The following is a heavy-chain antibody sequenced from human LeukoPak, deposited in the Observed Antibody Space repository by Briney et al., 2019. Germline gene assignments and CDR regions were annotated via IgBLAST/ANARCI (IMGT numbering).Heavy chain of an antibody. CDR1: GYTLTELS. CDR2: FDPEDGET. D-gene: IGHD3-10*01. CDR3: ATDLHGSGSPSRAYYYYGMDV. V-gene: IGHV1-24*01. Sequence: ASVKVSCKVSGYTLTELSMHWVRQAPGKGLEWMGGFDPEDGETIYAQKFQGRVTMTEDTSTDTAYMELSGLRSEDTAVYYCATDLHGSGSPSRAYYYYGMDVWGKGTTVTVSS. J-gene: IGHJ6*04.